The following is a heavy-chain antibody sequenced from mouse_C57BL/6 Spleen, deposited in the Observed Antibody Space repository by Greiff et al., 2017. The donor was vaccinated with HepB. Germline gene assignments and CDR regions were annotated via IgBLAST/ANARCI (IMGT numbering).Heavy chain of an antibody. CDR2: IYPGDGDT. CDR3: ARGGTTAMDY. V-gene: IGHV1-80*01. D-gene: IGHD1-1*01. CDR1: GYAFSSYW. Sequence: VQLQQSGAELVKPGASVKISCKASGYAFSSYWMNWVKQRPGKGLEWIGQIYPGDGDTTYNGKFKGKATLTADKSSSTAYMQLSSLTSEDAAVYFCARGGTTAMDYWGQGTSVTVSS. J-gene: IGHJ4*01.